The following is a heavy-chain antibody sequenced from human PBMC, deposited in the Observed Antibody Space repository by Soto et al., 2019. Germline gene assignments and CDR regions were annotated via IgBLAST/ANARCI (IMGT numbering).Heavy chain of an antibody. CDR1: GFSLSIPRMG. CDR3: ARVSGSDLDY. CDR2: IFSNDEK. V-gene: IGHV2-26*01. D-gene: IGHD3-22*01. Sequence: QVTLKESGPVLVKPTETLTLTCTVSGFSLSIPRMGVSWIRQPPGKALEWLAHIFSNDEKSYSTSLKSRLTISKDTSKSQVVLTLTNMDPADTGPDSCARVSGSDLDYWPQGTLVTVSS. J-gene: IGHJ4*02.